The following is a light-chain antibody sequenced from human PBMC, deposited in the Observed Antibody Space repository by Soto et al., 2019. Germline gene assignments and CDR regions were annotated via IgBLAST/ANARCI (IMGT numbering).Light chain of an antibody. CDR1: QSVSSSY. CDR3: QQYNNWPQT. J-gene: IGKJ2*01. Sequence: EMVMTQSPATLSVSPGERATLSCRASQSVSSSYLAWYQQKPGRAPRLLIYGASTRATGIPARFSGSGSGTEFTLTISSLQSEDFAVYYCQQYNNWPQTCGQGTKVDI. V-gene: IGKV3-15*01. CDR2: GAS.